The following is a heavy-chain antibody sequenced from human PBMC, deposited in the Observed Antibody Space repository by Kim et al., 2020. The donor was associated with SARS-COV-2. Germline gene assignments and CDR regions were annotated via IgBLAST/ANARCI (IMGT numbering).Heavy chain of an antibody. D-gene: IGHD1-26*01. V-gene: IGHV3-33*06. Sequence: GGSLRLSCAASGFTFSSYGMHWVRQPPGKGLEWVAVIWYDGSNKYYADSVKGRFTISRDNSKTTLYLQMNSLRAEDTAVNSCAKDRSQRGRYWYFDLWSR. J-gene: IGHJ2*01. CDR1: GFTFSSYG. CDR2: IWYDGSNK. CDR3: AKDRSQRGRYWYFDL.